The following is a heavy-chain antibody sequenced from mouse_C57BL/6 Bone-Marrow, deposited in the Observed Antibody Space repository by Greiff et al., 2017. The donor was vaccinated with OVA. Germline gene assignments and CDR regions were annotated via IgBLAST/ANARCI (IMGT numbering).Heavy chain of an antibody. J-gene: IGHJ3*01. CDR2: INPSSGYT. V-gene: IGHV1-4*01. CDR1: GYTFTSYT. CDR3: ARREVGRRAWFAY. Sequence: QVQLQQSGAELARPGASVKMSCKASGYTFTSYTMHWVKQRPGQGLEWIGYINPSSGYTKYNQKFKDKATLTADKSSSTAYMQLSSLTSEDSAVYYCARREVGRRAWFAYWGQGTLVTVSA. D-gene: IGHD4-1*01.